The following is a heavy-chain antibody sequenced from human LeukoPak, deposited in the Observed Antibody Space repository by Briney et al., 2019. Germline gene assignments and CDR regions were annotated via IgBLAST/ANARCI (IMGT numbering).Heavy chain of an antibody. D-gene: IGHD5-24*01. CDR3: TRSPRDGYHDAFDI. V-gene: IGHV5-51*01. CDR2: IYPGDSET. CDR1: GYSFTSYW. J-gene: IGHJ3*02. Sequence: GESLKISCKGSGYSFTSYWIAWVRQMPGEGLEWMGIIYPGDSETRYSPSSQGRVTISADKSITTAYLQWGSLKASDTAMYYCTRSPRDGYHDAFDIWGQGTMVTVFS.